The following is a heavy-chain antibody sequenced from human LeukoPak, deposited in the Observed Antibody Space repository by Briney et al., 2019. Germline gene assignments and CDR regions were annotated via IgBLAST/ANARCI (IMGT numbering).Heavy chain of an antibody. J-gene: IGHJ5*02. V-gene: IGHV1-2*02. D-gene: IGHD2-2*01. CDR1: GYTFTGFY. CDR3: ARGHCGSATCQRNWFDP. CDR2: INPNSGDA. Sequence: GASVKVSCKASGYTFTGFYIHWLRQAPGQGLEWMGWINPNSGDANYAPKFQGRVTITRDTSISTAYMELSSLRSDDTAVYYCARGHCGSATCQRNWFDPWGQGSLVTVSS.